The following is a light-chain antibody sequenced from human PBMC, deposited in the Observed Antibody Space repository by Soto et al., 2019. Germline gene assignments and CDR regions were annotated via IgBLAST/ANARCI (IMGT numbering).Light chain of an antibody. CDR2: AAS. J-gene: IGKJ4*01. V-gene: IGKV3-20*01. CDR1: QSVTSSF. Sequence: EIVLTQSPGTLSLSPGERATLSCRPSQSVTSSFLAWYQQKPGQAPRLLIYAASSRATGIPDRFSGSGSATDFTLTISRLEPEDFAVYYCQQYGSSPFTFGGGTKVDIK. CDR3: QQYGSSPFT.